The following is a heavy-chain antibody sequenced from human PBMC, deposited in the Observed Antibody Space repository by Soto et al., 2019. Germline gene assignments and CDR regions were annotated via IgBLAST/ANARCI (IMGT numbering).Heavy chain of an antibody. CDR3: AHGRSTGKTIFFEY. CDR1: GLAFGTADRA. V-gene: IGHV2-5*02. D-gene: IGHD1-1*01. CDR2: IDGDDNK. Sequence: QITLKESGPTLVKPTQTLTLTCTFSGLAFGTADRAVGWIRQPPGKALEWLALIDGDDNKRYSPSLKNRLTIASDTSRKQVVLTMTDMDPVDTATYSCAHGRSTGKTIFFEYWGQGTLVTVSA. J-gene: IGHJ4*02.